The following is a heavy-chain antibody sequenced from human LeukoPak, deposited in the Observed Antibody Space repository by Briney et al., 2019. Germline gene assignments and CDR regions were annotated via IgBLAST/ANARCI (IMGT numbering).Heavy chain of an antibody. CDR3: ARLDYYGSGSSLDY. Sequence: TETLSLTCTVSGGSISSYYWSWIRQPPGKGLEWIGYIYYSGSTNYNPSLKSRVTISVDTSKNQFSLKLSSVTAADTAVYYCARLDYYGSGSSLDYWGQGTLVTVSS. CDR2: IYYSGST. V-gene: IGHV4-59*01. D-gene: IGHD3-10*01. CDR1: GGSISSYY. J-gene: IGHJ4*02.